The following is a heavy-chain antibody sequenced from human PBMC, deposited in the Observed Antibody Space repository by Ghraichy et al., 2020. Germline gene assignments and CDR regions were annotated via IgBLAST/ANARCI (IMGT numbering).Heavy chain of an antibody. CDR1: GGSISSYY. D-gene: IGHD2-2*01. Sequence: SETLSLTCTVSGGSISSYYWSWIRQPPGKGLEWIGYIYYSGSTKYNPSLKSRVTISVDTSKNQFSLKLSSVTAADTAVYYCARESGVVAPVVTRGFDYWGQGTLVTVSS. CDR3: ARESGVVAPVVTRGFDY. J-gene: IGHJ4*02. CDR2: IYYSGST. V-gene: IGHV4-59*01.